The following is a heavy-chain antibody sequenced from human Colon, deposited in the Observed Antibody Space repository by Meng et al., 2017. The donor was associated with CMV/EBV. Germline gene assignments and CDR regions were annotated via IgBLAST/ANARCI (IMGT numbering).Heavy chain of an antibody. J-gene: IGHJ4*02. V-gene: IGHV2-5*02. Sequence: QITLKESGPTLVKPTQPLTLTCTFSGFSLDSHGVGVGWIRQPPGKAPEWVALIYWDDDKRYSPSLENRLTITKDTSKNQVVLTMTDMGPMDTATYFCSRRRTSIPFDYWGQGILVTVSS. CDR2: IYWDDDK. D-gene: IGHD2-21*01. CDR3: SRRRTSIPFDY. CDR1: GFSLDSHGVG.